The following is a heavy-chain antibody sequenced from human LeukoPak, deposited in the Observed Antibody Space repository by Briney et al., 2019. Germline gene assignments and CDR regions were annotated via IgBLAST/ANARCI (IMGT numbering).Heavy chain of an antibody. CDR3: AEDGWLQSLDY. CDR1: GFTLSIYG. D-gene: IGHD5-18*01. CDR2: IRFDGGGK. V-gene: IGHV3-30*02. J-gene: IGHJ4*02. Sequence: RRSLRLSCAASGFTLSIYGIDCVRETPRKGPWCGAFIRFDGGGKYYAGSMKGRLTFSRDNSKNSVYLQTERLRVENTAFYYCAEDGWLQSLDYWGQGTLVGVSA.